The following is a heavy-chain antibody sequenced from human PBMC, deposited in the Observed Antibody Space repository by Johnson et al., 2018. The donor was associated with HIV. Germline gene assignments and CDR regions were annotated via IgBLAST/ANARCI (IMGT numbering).Heavy chain of an antibody. V-gene: IGHV3-30*04. Sequence: VQLVESGGRVVRPGGSLRLSCAASGFTFSNYAVHWVRQAPGTGLEWVAVISFDGSNKYYADSVKGRFSISRDNPKNTLYLQMNSLRAGDTAVYYCARAGKWSGDAFDIWGQGTTVTVSS. J-gene: IGHJ3*02. CDR1: GFTFSNYA. CDR2: ISFDGSNK. CDR3: ARAGKWSGDAFDI. D-gene: IGHD3-10*01.